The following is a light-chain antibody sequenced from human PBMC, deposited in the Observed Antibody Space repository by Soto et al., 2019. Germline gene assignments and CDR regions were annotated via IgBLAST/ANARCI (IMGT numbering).Light chain of an antibody. CDR3: QKYGSSPPWT. CDR1: QSISSSY. CDR2: GAS. Sequence: ETLLPQSPGTLSLAPVESAPISCRARQSISSSYLAWYQQKPGQAPRLLIYGASIRATGIPDRFSGSGSGTDFTLTISRLEPEDFAVYYCQKYGSSPPWTVGHGPTVDLK. V-gene: IGKV3-20*01. J-gene: IGKJ1*01.